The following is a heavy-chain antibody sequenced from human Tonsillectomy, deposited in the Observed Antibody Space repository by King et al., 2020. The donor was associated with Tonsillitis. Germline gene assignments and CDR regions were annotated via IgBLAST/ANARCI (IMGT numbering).Heavy chain of an antibody. V-gene: IGHV3-23*04. CDR2: ITPSGYTT. CDR3: ASLGKGALGLEPFDS. D-gene: IGHD1-1*01. J-gene: IGHJ4*02. Sequence: VQLVESGGGLVQPGGSLRLSCAASGFTFSTYAMSWVRQAPGKGLEWVSAITPSGYTTYYADSVKGRFTISRDNSKNTLYLQMSSLRAEDTAVYYCASLGKGALGLEPFDSWGQGTPVTVSS. CDR1: GFTFSTYA.